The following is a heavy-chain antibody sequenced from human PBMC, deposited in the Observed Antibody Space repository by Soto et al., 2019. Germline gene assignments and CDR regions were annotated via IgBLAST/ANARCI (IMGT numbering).Heavy chain of an antibody. D-gene: IGHD6-13*01. V-gene: IGHV4-34*01. CDR3: TRHEGGAAADRPLDY. CDR1: GGSFSGYY. Sequence: SETLSLTCAVYGGSFSGYYWSWIRQPPGKGLEWIGEINHSGSTNYNPSLKSRVTISVDTSKNQLSLKLSSVTAADTAVYYCTRHEGGAAADRPLDYWGQGTLVTVSS. J-gene: IGHJ4*02. CDR2: INHSGST.